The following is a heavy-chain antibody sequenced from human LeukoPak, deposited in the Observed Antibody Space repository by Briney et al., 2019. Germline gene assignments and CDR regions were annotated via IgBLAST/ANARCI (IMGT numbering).Heavy chain of an antibody. J-gene: IGHJ4*02. Sequence: GGSLRLSCATSGFTFNDYAMNWVRQAPGKGLEWVAGISGSGGDTYYADSVKGRFTISRDNSKNTLYLQTDTLRVDATAVYYCARRLCRATACYYFDYWSEGTLDTLS. CDR1: GFTFNDYA. CDR3: ARRLCRATACYYFDY. D-gene: IGHD1-26*01. V-gene: IGHV3-23*01. CDR2: ISGSGGDT.